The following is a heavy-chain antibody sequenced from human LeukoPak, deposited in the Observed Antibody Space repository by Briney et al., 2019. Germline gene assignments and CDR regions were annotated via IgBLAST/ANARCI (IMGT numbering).Heavy chain of an antibody. V-gene: IGHV3-30*02. CDR1: GFTFSSYG. D-gene: IGHD4-17*01. Sequence: GGSLRLSCAASGFTFSSYGMHWVRQAPGKGLEWVAFIRYDGSNKYYADSVKGRFTISRDNSKNTLYLQMNSLRAEDTAVHYCAKDRGLLKYYGDYTYYFDYWGQGTLVTVSS. CDR3: AKDRGLLKYYGDYTYYFDY. J-gene: IGHJ4*02. CDR2: IRYDGSNK.